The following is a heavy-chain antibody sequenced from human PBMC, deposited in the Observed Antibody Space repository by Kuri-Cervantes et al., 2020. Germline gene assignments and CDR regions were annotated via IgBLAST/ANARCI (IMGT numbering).Heavy chain of an antibody. CDR2: IIPILGIA. CDR1: GGTFSSYT. J-gene: IGHJ4*02. D-gene: IGHD3-10*01. Sequence: SVKVSCKASGGTFSSYTISWVRQAPGQGLEWMGRIIPILGIANYAQKFQGRVTITADKSTSTAYMELSSLRSEDTAVYYCASRSDTVADLRGEGGFDQWGQGTRVTVSS. V-gene: IGHV1-69*02. CDR3: ASRSDTVADLRGEGGFDQ.